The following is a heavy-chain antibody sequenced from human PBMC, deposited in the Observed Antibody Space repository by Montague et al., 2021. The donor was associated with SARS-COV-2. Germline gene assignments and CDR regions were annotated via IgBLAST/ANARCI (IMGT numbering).Heavy chain of an antibody. D-gene: IGHD2-2*01. Sequence: CAISGDSVASNIARCRWVGQTPERRLEWQGGRYYRSERNNDYAESVKSRITIDPDTSKHQFSLHLNSVTPEDTAVYYCARIPVGSKYYFDFWGQGTLVTVSS. CDR1: GDSVASNIAR. J-gene: IGHJ4*02. CDR3: ARIPVGSKYYFDF. V-gene: IGHV6-1*01. CDR2: RYYRSERNN.